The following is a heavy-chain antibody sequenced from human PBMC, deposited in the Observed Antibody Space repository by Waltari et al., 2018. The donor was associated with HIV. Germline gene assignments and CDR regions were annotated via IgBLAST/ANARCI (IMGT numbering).Heavy chain of an antibody. Sequence: QVQLQQWGAGLLKPSETLSLTCAVYGGSFSGYYWSWIRQPPGKGLEWIGEINHSGSTNYNPSLKSRVTTSVDTSKNQFSLKLSSVTAADTAVYYCARGIWWSTMIVVERAFDIWGQGTMVTVS. D-gene: IGHD3-22*01. V-gene: IGHV4-34*01. CDR1: GGSFSGYY. CDR3: ARGIWWSTMIVVERAFDI. CDR2: INHSGST. J-gene: IGHJ3*02.